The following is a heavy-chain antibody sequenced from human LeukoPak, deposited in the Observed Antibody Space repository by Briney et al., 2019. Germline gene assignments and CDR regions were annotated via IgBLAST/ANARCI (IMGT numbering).Heavy chain of an antibody. D-gene: IGHD2-15*01. CDR2: IYHSGST. V-gene: IGHV4-38-2*02. CDR1: GGSINNYY. CDR3: ARESVYCSGGSCYRLFDY. Sequence: SETLSLTCAVSGGSINNYYWGWIRQPPGKGLEWIGSIYHSGSTYYNPSLKSRVTISVDTSKNQFSLKLSSVTAADTAVYYCARESVYCSGGSCYRLFDYWGQGTLVTVSS. J-gene: IGHJ4*02.